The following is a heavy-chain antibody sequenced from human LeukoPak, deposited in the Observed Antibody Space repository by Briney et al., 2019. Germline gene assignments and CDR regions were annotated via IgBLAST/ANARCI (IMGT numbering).Heavy chain of an antibody. CDR2: IDGSGAT. D-gene: IGHD2-15*01. Sequence: GGSLRLSCAASGFSFNNFLMTWVRQAPGKGLEWVSSIDGSGATVYADSVKGRFVISRDNAKNLVYLQMNSLRAEDTAVYHCARFGYVAAVDVWGQGTPVTVSS. J-gene: IGHJ4*02. CDR3: ARFGYVAAVDV. CDR1: GFSFNNFL. V-gene: IGHV3-69-1*01.